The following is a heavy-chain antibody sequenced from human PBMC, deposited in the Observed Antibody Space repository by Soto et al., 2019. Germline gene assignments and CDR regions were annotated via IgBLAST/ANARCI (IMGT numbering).Heavy chain of an antibody. D-gene: IGHD2-15*01. CDR1: GYTFTSYS. V-gene: IGHV1-46*01. CDR2: INPSSGRT. CDR3: SRDHNFGFILYAMDG. J-gene: IGHJ6*02. Sequence: QVQLVQSGAEVKKPGASVRVSCKASGYTFTSYSMHWVRQAPGQGLEWMGIINPSSGRTSYAQNFQGRVTITRDTSTSIVYQEMRSPKSEDTAVYYWSRDHNFGFILYAMDGLGPGATVNVSS.